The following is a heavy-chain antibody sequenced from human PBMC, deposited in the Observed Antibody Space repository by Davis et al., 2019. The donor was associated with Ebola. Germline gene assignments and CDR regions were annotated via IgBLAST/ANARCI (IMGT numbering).Heavy chain of an antibody. CDR3: ARTGYGGKPQFDY. J-gene: IGHJ4*02. CDR1: GGSINNYF. CDR2: IYYSGST. Sequence: SETLSLTCTVSGGSINNYFWSWIRQPPGKGLEWIGYIYYSGSTNYNPSLKSRVTISVDTSKNQFSLKLSFVTAADTALYSCARTGYGGKPQFDYWGRGTLVTVSS. V-gene: IGHV4-59*08. D-gene: IGHD4-23*01.